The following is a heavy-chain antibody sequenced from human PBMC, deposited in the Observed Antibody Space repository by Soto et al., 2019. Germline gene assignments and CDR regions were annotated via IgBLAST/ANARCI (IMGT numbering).Heavy chain of an antibody. D-gene: IGHD3-22*01. Sequence: EVQLVESGGGLVQPGESLRLSCADSGFTFSSYWMHWVRQAPGKGLVWVSRINSDGSSTSYADSVKGRFTISRDNAKNTMYLHMNSLRAEDTAVYYCARIRAYYESSGYYYWGQGTLVTVSS. J-gene: IGHJ4*02. CDR3: ARIRAYYESSGYYY. CDR1: GFTFSSYW. V-gene: IGHV3-74*01. CDR2: INSDGSST.